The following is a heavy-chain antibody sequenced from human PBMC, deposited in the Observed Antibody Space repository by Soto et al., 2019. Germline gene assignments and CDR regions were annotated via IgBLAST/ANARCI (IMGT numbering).Heavy chain of an antibody. Sequence: SQTLSLTCVISGDSVSSNSAAWNWIRQSQSRGLEWLGRTYYRSKWYNDYAVSVKSRITINPDTSKNQFSLQLNSVTPEDTAVYYCARSLGYSSSWYCDYWGQGTLVTVSS. V-gene: IGHV6-1*01. D-gene: IGHD6-13*01. J-gene: IGHJ4*02. CDR1: GDSVSSNSAA. CDR2: TYYRSKWYN. CDR3: ARSLGYSSSWYCDY.